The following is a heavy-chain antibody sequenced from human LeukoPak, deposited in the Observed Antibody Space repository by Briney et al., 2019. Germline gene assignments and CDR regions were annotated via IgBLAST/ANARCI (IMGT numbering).Heavy chain of an antibody. Sequence: SETLSLTCTVSGDSISTYYWSWIRQPPGKGLEWIGYMYYSGSTNYNPSLKSRVTISLDPPKNQFSLRLNSVTAADTAVYYCARGVAGYGPYDYWGQGTLVTVSS. CDR1: GDSISTYY. D-gene: IGHD5-12*01. J-gene: IGHJ4*02. V-gene: IGHV4-59*01. CDR3: ARGVAGYGPYDY. CDR2: MYYSGST.